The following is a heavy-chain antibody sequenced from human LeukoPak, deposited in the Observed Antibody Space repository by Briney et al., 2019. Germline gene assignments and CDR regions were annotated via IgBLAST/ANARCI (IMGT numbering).Heavy chain of an antibody. CDR1: GGSMSDFY. CDR2: ISASGTT. V-gene: IGHV4-4*07. D-gene: IGHD1-20*01. CDR3: TKGSSYNWNLFVH. J-gene: IGHJ4*02. Sequence: SETLSLTCTVSGGSMSDFYWSWIRQPAGKGLEWIGRISASGTTDYNPSLKRRLTMSVDTSKNQVSLRLSSVTAADTAMYYCTKGSSYNWNLFVHWGQGALVTVSS.